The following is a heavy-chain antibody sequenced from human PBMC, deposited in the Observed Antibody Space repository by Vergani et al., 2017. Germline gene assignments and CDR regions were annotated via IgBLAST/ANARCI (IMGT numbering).Heavy chain of an antibody. D-gene: IGHD2-2*01. CDR1: GFTFTSSA. CDR2: IVVGSGNT. CDR3: ARDSGYCSSTSWSEDYYYYGMDV. V-gene: IGHV1-58*02. J-gene: IGHJ6*02. Sequence: MQLVESGGGLVQPGRSLRLSCTASGFTFTSSAMQWVRQARGQRLEWIGWIVVGSGNTNYAQKFQERVTITADESTSTAYMELSSLRSEDTAVYYCARDSGYCSSTSWSEDYYYYGMDVWGQGTTVTVSS.